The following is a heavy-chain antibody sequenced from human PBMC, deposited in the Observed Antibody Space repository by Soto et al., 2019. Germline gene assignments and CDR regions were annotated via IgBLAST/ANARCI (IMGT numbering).Heavy chain of an antibody. D-gene: IGHD1-26*01. Sequence: EVQLVESGGGLVQPGESLRLSCAASGFTFSNYWMSWVRQAPGKGLEWVANINQDGSEKYYADSVKGRFTVSRDNAKNALFLQVNSLRAEDAAVYYCARDHIVGATNFDYWGQGTLVTVSS. CDR1: GFTFSNYW. CDR2: INQDGSEK. J-gene: IGHJ4*02. V-gene: IGHV3-7*01. CDR3: ARDHIVGATNFDY.